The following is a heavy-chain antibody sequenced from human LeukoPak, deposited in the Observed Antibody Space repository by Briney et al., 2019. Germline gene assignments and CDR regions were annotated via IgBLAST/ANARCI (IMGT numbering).Heavy chain of an antibody. CDR3: SAVNGYYFDY. CDR1: GGSFSGYY. J-gene: IGHJ4*02. Sequence: PSETLSLTCAVYGGSFSGYYWSWIRQPPGKGLEWIGEINHSGSTNYNPSLKSRVTISVDTSKNQFSLKLSSVTAADTAVYYCSAVNGYYFDYWGQGTLVTVSS. CDR2: INHSGST. V-gene: IGHV4-34*01.